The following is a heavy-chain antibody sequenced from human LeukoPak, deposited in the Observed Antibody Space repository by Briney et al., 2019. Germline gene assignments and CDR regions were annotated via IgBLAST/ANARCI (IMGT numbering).Heavy chain of an antibody. CDR3: ARDADVTMIVVVSYYMDV. Sequence: GGTLRLSCAASGFTFSSYGMSWVRQAPGKGLEWVSAISGSGGSTYYADSVKGRFTISRDNSKNTLYLQMNSLRAEDTAVYYCARDADVTMIVVVSYYMDVWGKGTTVTVSS. CDR2: ISGSGGST. D-gene: IGHD3-22*01. J-gene: IGHJ6*03. V-gene: IGHV3-23*01. CDR1: GFTFSSYG.